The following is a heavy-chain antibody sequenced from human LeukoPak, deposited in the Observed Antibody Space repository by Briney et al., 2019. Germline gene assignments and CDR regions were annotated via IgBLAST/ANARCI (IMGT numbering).Heavy chain of an antibody. CDR3: ARYVVVTAISDY. CDR2: ISVYNGNT. D-gene: IGHD2-21*02. Sequence: VASVKVSCKASGYTFTSYGISWVRQAPGQGLEWMGWISVYNGNTKYAQKLQGRVTMTTDTSTSTAYMELRSLRSDDTAVYYCARYVVVTAISDYWGQGTLVTVPS. V-gene: IGHV1-18*01. J-gene: IGHJ4*02. CDR1: GYTFTSYG.